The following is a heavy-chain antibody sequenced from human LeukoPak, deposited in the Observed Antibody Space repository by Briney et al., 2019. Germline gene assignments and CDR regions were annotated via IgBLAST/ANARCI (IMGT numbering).Heavy chain of an antibody. CDR2: ISAYNGNT. V-gene: IGHV1-18*01. CDR3: ARDRVRYFDWLSGAPWFDP. CDR1: GYTFTSYG. Sequence: ASVKVSCKASGYTFTSYGISWVRQAPGQGLEWMGWISAYNGNTNYAQKLQGRVTMTTDTSTSTAYMELRSLRSDDTAVYYCARDRVRYFDWLSGAPWFDPWGQGTLVTVSS. D-gene: IGHD3-9*01. J-gene: IGHJ5*02.